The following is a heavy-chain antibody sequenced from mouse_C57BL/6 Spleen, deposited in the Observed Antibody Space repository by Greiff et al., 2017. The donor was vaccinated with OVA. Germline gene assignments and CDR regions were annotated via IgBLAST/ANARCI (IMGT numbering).Heavy chain of an antibody. CDR2: IDPEDGDT. CDR1: GFNIKDYY. V-gene: IGHV14-1*01. CDR3: TTWDYYGSSSFAY. Sequence: VQLQQSGAELVRPGASVKLSCTASGFNIKDYYMHWVKQRPEQGLAWIGRIDPEDGDTEYAPKFQGKATMTADTSSNTAYLQLSSLTSEDTAVYYCTTWDYYGSSSFAYWGQGTLVTVSA. J-gene: IGHJ3*01. D-gene: IGHD1-1*01.